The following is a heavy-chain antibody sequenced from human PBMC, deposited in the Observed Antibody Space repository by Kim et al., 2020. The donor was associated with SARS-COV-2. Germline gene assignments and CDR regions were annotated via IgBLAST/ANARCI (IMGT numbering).Heavy chain of an antibody. CDR1: EFTFSSYA. D-gene: IGHD3-9*01. V-gene: IGHV3-23*01. Sequence: GGSLRLSCAASEFTFSSYAMDWVRQVPGKGLEWVSSIHGSGNTFYAGSVKGRFTISRDNSRDTLYLQMNNLRAEDTAVYYCAKLNRANLDWMPYDSWGQGTLGIVSS. J-gene: IGHJ5*02. CDR3: AKLNRANLDWMPYDS. CDR2: IHGSGNT.